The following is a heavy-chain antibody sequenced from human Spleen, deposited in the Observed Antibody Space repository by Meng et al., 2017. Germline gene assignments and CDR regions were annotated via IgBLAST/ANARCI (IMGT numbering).Heavy chain of an antibody. D-gene: IGHD1/OR15-1a*01. CDR3: ARPTNGGTYLDY. V-gene: IGHV3-9*01. CDR2: ISWNSGGI. Sequence: GGSLRLSCAASGFIFDDYAMHWVRQAPGKGLEWVSGISWNSGGIGYADSVKGRFTISRDNAKNSLYLHMNSLRSEDTAVYYCARPTNGGTYLDYWGQGALVTVSS. J-gene: IGHJ4*02. CDR1: GFIFDDYA.